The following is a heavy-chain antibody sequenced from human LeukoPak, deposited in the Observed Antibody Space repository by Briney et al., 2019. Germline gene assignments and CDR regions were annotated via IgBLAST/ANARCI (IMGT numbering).Heavy chain of an antibody. CDR3: ARGDYGGWAEYFLH. CDR1: GGTXSTYS. V-gene: IGHV1-69*01. J-gene: IGHJ1*01. Sequence: SVKVSCKASGGTXSTYSINWVRQAPGQGLEWMGGIIPMFGATNHALNFQGRVTFTADESTSTAYMELSSLRSDDTAVYYCARGDYGGWAEYFLHWGQGSLVIVSS. CDR2: IIPMFGAT. D-gene: IGHD4-23*01.